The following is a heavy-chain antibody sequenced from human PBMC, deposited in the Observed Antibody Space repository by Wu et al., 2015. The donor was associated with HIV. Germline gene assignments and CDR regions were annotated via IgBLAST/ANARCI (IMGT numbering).Heavy chain of an antibody. CDR2: INPSGGST. Sequence: QVQLVQSGAEVKKPGASVKVSCKASGYTFTRYYMHWVRQAPGQGLEWMGIINPSGGSTSYAQKFQGRVTMTRDTSTSTVYMELSSLRSEDTAVYYCARDGGDIVVVPAAIGNDALDIWGQGTMVTVSS. CDR1: GYTFTRYY. J-gene: IGHJ3*02. V-gene: IGHV1-46*03. D-gene: IGHD2-2*02. CDR3: ARDGGDIVVVPAAIGNDALDI.